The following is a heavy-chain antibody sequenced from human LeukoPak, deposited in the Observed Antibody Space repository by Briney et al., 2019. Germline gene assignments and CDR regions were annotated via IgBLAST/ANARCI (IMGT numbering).Heavy chain of an antibody. D-gene: IGHD3-22*01. CDR2: IKPDGGEK. Sequence: GGSLRLSCAASGFTFSNFWMNWVRQAPGKGLEWVASIKPDGGEKYYVDSVKGRFTISRDNASNSLYLQMSSLRAEDTAVFYCARTATPYFYDSTGLLRAPYDFGGQGTLVTVSS. CDR3: ARTATPYFYDSTGLLRAPYDF. V-gene: IGHV3-7*01. CDR1: GFTFSNFW. J-gene: IGHJ4*02.